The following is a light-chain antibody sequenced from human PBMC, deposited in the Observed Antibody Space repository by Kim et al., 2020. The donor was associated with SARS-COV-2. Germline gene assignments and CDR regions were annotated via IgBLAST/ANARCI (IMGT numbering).Light chain of an antibody. Sequence: EIVLTQSPSTLSLSPGERATLSCRASQSISDFLGWYQHKVGQPPRLLIYNGSHRATGISARFSGSGSGTDFTLTISGLEPEDSGIYYCQHRAAWPQTFGQGTKLEIK. V-gene: IGKV3-11*01. CDR3: QHRAAWPQT. J-gene: IGKJ2*01. CDR1: QSISDF. CDR2: NGS.